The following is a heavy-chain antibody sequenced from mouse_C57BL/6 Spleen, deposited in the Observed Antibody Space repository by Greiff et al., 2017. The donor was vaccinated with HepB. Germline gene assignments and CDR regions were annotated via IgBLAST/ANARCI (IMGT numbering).Heavy chain of an antibody. CDR3: ARRGYYYGSPWFAY. J-gene: IGHJ3*01. Sequence: VQLQQSGPELVKPGASVKISCKASGYTFTDYYMNWVKQSHGKSLEWIGDINPNNGGTSYNQKFKGKATLTVDKSSSTAYMELRSLTSEDSAVYYCARRGYYYGSPWFAYWGQGTLVTVSA. CDR1: GYTFTDYY. V-gene: IGHV1-26*01. CDR2: INPNNGGT. D-gene: IGHD1-1*01.